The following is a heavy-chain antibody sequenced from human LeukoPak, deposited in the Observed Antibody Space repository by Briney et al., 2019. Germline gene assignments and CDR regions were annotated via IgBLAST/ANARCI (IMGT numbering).Heavy chain of an antibody. J-gene: IGHJ4*02. CDR2: IYATGNT. Sequence: SETLSLTCTVSGGSISSYYWSWIRQPPGKGLEWIGRIYATGNTNFNPSLKSRVTMSIDTSKNQFSLKLSSVTAADTAVYYCARDDYDDSTRGLDYWGQGTLVTVSS. CDR3: ARDDYDDSTRGLDY. CDR1: GGSISSYY. V-gene: IGHV4-4*07. D-gene: IGHD4-17*01.